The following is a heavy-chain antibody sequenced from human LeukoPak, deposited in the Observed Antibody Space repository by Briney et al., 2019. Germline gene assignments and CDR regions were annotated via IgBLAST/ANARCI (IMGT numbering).Heavy chain of an antibody. V-gene: IGHV1-24*01. D-gene: IGHD2-2*01. CDR3: ATGTVVVPAATRSYWYFDL. Sequence: ASVKVSCKVSGYTLTELSMHWVRQAPGKGLEWMGGFDPEDGETIYAQEFQGGVTMTEDTSTDTAYMELSSLRSEDTAVYYCATGTVVVPAATRSYWYFDLWGRGTLVTVSS. CDR1: GYTLTELS. CDR2: FDPEDGET. J-gene: IGHJ2*01.